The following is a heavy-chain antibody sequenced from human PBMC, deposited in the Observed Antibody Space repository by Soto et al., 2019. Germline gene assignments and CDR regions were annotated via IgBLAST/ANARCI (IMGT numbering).Heavy chain of an antibody. V-gene: IGHV1-3*01. CDR1: GYTFTSYA. J-gene: IGHJ4*02. CDR3: ARDEFSGGSCY. CDR2: INAGNGNT. D-gene: IGHD2-15*01. Sequence: ASVKVSCKASGYTFTSYAMHWVRQAPGQRLEWMGWINAGNGNTKYSQKFQGRVTITRDTSASTAYMELSSLRSEDMAVYYCARDEFSGGSCYWGQGTLVTVSS.